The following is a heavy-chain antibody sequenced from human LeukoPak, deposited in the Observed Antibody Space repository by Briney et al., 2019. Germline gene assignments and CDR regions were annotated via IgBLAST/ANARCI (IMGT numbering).Heavy chain of an antibody. Sequence: PGGSLRLSCAASGFTFSSYSMNWVRQAPGKGLEWVPYISSSSTIYYADSVKGRFTISRDNAKNSLYLQMNSLRAEDTAVYYCARDATRNIAAAGIFDYWGQGTLVTVSS. CDR2: ISSSSTI. CDR3: ARDATRNIAAAGIFDY. D-gene: IGHD6-13*01. CDR1: GFTFSSYS. J-gene: IGHJ4*02. V-gene: IGHV3-48*01.